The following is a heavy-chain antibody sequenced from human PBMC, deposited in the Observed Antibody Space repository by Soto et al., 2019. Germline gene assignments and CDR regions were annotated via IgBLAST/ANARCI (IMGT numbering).Heavy chain of an antibody. CDR2: ISSNGVST. CDR3: AKGRASDCPGCTQDY. J-gene: IGHJ4*02. D-gene: IGHD2-21*02. CDR1: GFTFSDYA. V-gene: IGHV3-23*01. Sequence: GGSLRLSCAASGFTFSDYAMSWVRQAPGKGLQWVSGISSNGVSTYYADSVKGRFTISRDNSKNTLYLQMNSLRAEDTAVYYCAKGRASDCPGCTQDYWGQGTLVTVSS.